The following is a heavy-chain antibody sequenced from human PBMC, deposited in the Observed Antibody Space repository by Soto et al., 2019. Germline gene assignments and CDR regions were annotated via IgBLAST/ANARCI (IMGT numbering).Heavy chain of an antibody. CDR2: INAGNGNT. J-gene: IGHJ6*03. Sequence: EASVKVSCKASGYTFTSYAMHWVRQAPGQRLEWMGWINAGNGNTKYSQKFQGRVTITRDTSASTAYMELSSLRSEDTAVYYCARESGDTVTTHYYYYMDVWGKGTTVTVSS. D-gene: IGHD4-17*01. CDR3: ARESGDTVTTHYYYYMDV. V-gene: IGHV1-3*01. CDR1: GYTFTSYA.